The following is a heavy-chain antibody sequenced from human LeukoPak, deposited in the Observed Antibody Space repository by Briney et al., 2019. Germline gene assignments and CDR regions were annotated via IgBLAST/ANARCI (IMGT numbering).Heavy chain of an antibody. J-gene: IGHJ3*02. CDR2: INPSGGST. Sequence: GASVKVSCKASGYTFTSYYMHWVRQAPGQGLEWMGIINPSGGSTSYAQMFQGRVTVTRDTSTSTVYMELSSLRSEDTAVYYCATPGEPYSSSWGAFDIWGQGTMVTVSS. D-gene: IGHD6-13*01. V-gene: IGHV1-46*01. CDR1: GYTFTSYY. CDR3: ATPGEPYSSSWGAFDI.